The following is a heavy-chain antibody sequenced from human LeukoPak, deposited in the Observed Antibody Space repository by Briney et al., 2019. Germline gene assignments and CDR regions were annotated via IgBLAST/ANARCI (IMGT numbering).Heavy chain of an antibody. V-gene: IGHV3-15*01. J-gene: IGHJ4*02. CDR2: IKSKTDGGTT. CDR3: TTDEASGLNSYFDY. CDR1: GFTFSNAW. Sequence: GGSLRLSCAASGFTFSNAWMSWVRQAPGKGLEWVGRIKSKTDGGTTDYAAPVKGRFTISRDDSKNTLYLQTNSLKTEDTAVYYCTTDEASGLNSYFDYWGQGTLVTVSS. D-gene: IGHD3-22*01.